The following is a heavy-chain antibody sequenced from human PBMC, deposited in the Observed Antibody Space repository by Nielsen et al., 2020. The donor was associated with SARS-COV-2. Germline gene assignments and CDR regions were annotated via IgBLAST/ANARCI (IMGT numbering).Heavy chain of an antibody. V-gene: IGHV3-30*18. D-gene: IGHD3-10*01. CDR2: ISYDGSNK. CDR1: GFTFSSYG. Sequence: GGSLRLSCAASGFTFSSYGMHWVRQAPGKGLEWVAVISYDGSNKYYADSVKGRFTISRDNSKNTLYLQMNSLRAEDTAVYYCANTIWFGARGYGMDVWGQGTTVTVSS. CDR3: ANTIWFGARGYGMDV. J-gene: IGHJ6*02.